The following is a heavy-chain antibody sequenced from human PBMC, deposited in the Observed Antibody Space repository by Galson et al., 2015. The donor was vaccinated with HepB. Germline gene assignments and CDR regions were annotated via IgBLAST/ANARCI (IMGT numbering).Heavy chain of an antibody. CDR1: GFTFSSYA. J-gene: IGHJ4*02. CDR3: ARGGGDCSGGSCYSY. Sequence: SLRLSCAASGFTFSSYAMSWVHQAPGKGLELVSAISGSGGSTYYADSVKGRFTISRDNSKNTLYLQMNSLRSEDTAVYYCARGGGDCSGGSCYSYWGQGTLVTVSS. V-gene: IGHV3-23*01. D-gene: IGHD2-15*01. CDR2: ISGSGGST.